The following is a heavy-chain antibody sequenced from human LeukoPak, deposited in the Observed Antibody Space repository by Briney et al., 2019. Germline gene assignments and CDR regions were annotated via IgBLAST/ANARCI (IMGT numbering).Heavy chain of an antibody. Sequence: AGGSLRLSGAASGFTFSTYTRHWLRQAPGKGLDGVSGIVGSNGKTSYADSVKGRFTISRDNSKNTLYLQMNSLRAEDTAVYFCAKDYRPDGYNDLDYWGQGTQVTVSS. CDR2: IVGSNGKT. V-gene: IGHV3-23*01. J-gene: IGHJ4*02. D-gene: IGHD5-24*01. CDR1: GFTFSTYT. CDR3: AKDYRPDGYNDLDY.